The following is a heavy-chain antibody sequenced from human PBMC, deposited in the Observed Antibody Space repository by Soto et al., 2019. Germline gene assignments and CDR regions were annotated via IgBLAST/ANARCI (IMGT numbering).Heavy chain of an antibody. CDR2: FNPDNQNT. CDR1: GYRFTTYG. CDR3: ARVRFGDPFDF. Sequence: SVKVSCKVYGYRFTTYGINWVRQAPGQGLEWVGWFNPDNQNTNYAQKFQDRVSLTTDSSTNTAYMELRELRSDDTAVYYCARVRFGDPFDFWGQGSLVTVSS. D-gene: IGHD3-16*01. V-gene: IGHV1-18*01. J-gene: IGHJ4*02.